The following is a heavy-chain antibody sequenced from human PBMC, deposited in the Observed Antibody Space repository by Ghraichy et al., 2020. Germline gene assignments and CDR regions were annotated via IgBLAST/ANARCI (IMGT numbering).Heavy chain of an antibody. J-gene: IGHJ6*02. CDR1: GYTFTGYY. Sequence: ASVKVSCKASGYTFTGYYMHWVRQAPGQGLEWMGWINLNSGGTNYVQKFRGRVTMTRDTPMSTVYMELSRLRSDDTAVYYCAREYYTTVGHGLDVWGQGTTVTVSS. CDR3: AREYYTTVGHGLDV. CDR2: INLNSGGT. V-gene: IGHV1-2*02. D-gene: IGHD4-23*01.